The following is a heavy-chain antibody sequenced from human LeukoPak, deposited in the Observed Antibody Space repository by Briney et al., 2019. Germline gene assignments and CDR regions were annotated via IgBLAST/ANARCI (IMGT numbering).Heavy chain of an antibody. Sequence: SQTLSLTCTVSGGSISSGSYYWSWIRQPAGRGLEWIGRIYTSGSTNYNPSLKSRVTISVDTSKNQFSLKLSSVTAADTAVYYCARRLGYDSSGYYSPTDALDIWGQGTMVTVSS. V-gene: IGHV4-61*02. CDR2: IYTSGST. D-gene: IGHD3-22*01. J-gene: IGHJ3*02. CDR1: GGSISSGSYY. CDR3: ARRLGYDSSGYYSPTDALDI.